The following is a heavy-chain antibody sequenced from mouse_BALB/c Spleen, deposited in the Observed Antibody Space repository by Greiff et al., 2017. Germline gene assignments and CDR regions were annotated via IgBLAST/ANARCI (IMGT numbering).Heavy chain of an antibody. D-gene: IGHD1-1*01. V-gene: IGHV3-2*02. Sequence: EVHLVESGPGLVKPSQSLSLTCTVTGYSITSDYAWNWIRQFPGNKLEWMGYISYSGSTSYNPSLKSRISITRDTSKNQFFLQLNSVTTEDTATYYCARTLYGPFAYWGQGTLVTVSA. CDR1: GYSITSDYA. J-gene: IGHJ3*01. CDR3: ARTLYGPFAY. CDR2: ISYSGST.